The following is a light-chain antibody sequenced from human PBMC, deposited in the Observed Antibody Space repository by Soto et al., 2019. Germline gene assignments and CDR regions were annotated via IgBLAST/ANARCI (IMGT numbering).Light chain of an antibody. V-gene: IGKV1-39*01. CDR2: AAS. Sequence: DIQMTQSPSSLSASVGDRVTITCRGSQTISTYLNWYQQNPGKAPKLLIYAASTLQSGVPSRFSGSGSGTDFTLTISSLQPEDFATYYCQQSHGIPYTFGQGTKLEIK. CDR1: QTISTY. CDR3: QQSHGIPYT. J-gene: IGKJ2*01.